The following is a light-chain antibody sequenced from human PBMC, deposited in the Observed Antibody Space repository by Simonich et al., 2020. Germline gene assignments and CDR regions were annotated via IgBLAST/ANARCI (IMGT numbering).Light chain of an antibody. V-gene: IGLV2-23*01. CDR1: SSDVGSYNL. J-gene: IGLJ2*01. CDR2: EGS. Sequence: QSALTQPASVSGSPGQSITISCTGTSSDVGSYNLVSWYQQHPGNAPTLILYEGSKRPSGVSKRFSGSKSGNTASLTISGLQAEDEADYYCCSYAGSSTSVVFGGGTKLTVL. CDR3: CSYAGSSTSVV.